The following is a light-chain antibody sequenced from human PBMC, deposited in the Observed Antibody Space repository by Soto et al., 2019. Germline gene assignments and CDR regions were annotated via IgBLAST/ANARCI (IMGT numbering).Light chain of an antibody. CDR2: GAS. CDR1: QSLPSNS. V-gene: IGKV3-20*01. J-gene: IGKJ1*01. CDR3: HQSDDSPWT. Sequence: ETVLMQSPDTLSLSPGERVTLSCRASQSLPSNSLAWYQQKPGQPPRLLFYGASSRATGVPDRFVGSGSGTDFTLTDARLEAEDSAVYFCHQSDDSPWTFGQGTKVEV.